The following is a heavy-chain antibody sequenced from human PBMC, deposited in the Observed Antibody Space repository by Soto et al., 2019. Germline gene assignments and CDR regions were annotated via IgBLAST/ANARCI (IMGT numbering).Heavy chain of an antibody. CDR2: IKSEPDGGTT. D-gene: IGHD3-16*01. Sequence: PGGSLRLSCAASGFTFSSYSMNWVRQAPGKGLEWVGRIKSEPDGGTTDYAAPVKGRFTISRDDSKNTLYLEMKSLKIEDTAVYYCMTDPPKLLGPFDYWGQGTLVTVSS. V-gene: IGHV3-15*07. J-gene: IGHJ4*01. CDR1: GFTFSSYS. CDR3: MTDPPKLLGPFDY.